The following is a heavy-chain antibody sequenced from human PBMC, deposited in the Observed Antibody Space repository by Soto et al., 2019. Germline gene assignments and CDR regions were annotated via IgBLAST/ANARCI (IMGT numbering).Heavy chain of an antibody. D-gene: IGHD3-22*01. V-gene: IGHV3-30-3*01. CDR2: ISFDENIK. Sequence: QVHLVESGGGVVQPGRSPRLSCAASAFTFSSYAMHWVRQAPGKGLEWVAVISFDENIKYYADSVKGRFTISRDNSKSTMYLQMNSLRVEDTAVSYWARQYYYDSTGYRRGYHYAMDVWGQGTTVAVSS. J-gene: IGHJ6*02. CDR1: AFTFSSYA. CDR3: ARQYYYDSTGYRRGYHYAMDV.